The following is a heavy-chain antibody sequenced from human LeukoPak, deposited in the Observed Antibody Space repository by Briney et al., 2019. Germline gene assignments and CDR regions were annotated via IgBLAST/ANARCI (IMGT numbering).Heavy chain of an antibody. CDR2: ISSSGSTI. Sequence: GGSLRLSCAASGFTFSSYEMNWVRQAPGKGLECVSYISSSGSTIYYADSVKGRFTISRDNAKNSLYLQMNSLRAEDTAVYYCASARQAYDILTGYYSRDYWGQGTLVTVSS. CDR1: GFTFSSYE. D-gene: IGHD3-9*01. J-gene: IGHJ4*02. V-gene: IGHV3-48*03. CDR3: ASARQAYDILTGYYSRDY.